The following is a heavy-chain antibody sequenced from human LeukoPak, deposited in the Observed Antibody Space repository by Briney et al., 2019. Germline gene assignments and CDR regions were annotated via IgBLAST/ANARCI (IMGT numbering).Heavy chain of an antibody. CDR2: ISYDGSNK. Sequence: PGGSLRLSCAASGFTFSRYAIHWVRQAPGKGLEWVTIISYDGSNKYYADSVKGRFTISRDNSKNTLYLQMNSLRAGDTAVYYCARAGRGGSGRYADPPQYYYYYMDVWGEGTTVTVSS. D-gene: IGHD3-10*01. J-gene: IGHJ6*03. CDR3: ARAGRGGSGRYADPPQYYYYYMDV. V-gene: IGHV3-30*04. CDR1: GFTFSRYA.